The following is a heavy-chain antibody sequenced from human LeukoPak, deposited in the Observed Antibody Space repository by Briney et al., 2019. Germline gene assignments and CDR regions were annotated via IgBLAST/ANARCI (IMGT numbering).Heavy chain of an antibody. CDR3: ARARRPLFDY. Sequence: SETLSLICAVSGGSISSGGYSWSWIRQPPGKGLEWIGYIYYSGSTYYNPSLKSRVTISVDTSKNQFSLKLSSVTAADTAVYYCARARRPLFDYWGQGTLVTVSS. CDR2: IYYSGST. V-gene: IGHV4-30-4*07. CDR1: GGSISSGGYS. J-gene: IGHJ4*02.